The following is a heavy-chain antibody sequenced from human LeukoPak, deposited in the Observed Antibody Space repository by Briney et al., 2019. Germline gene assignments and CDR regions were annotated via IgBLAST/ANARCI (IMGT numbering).Heavy chain of an antibody. D-gene: IGHD6-6*01. Sequence: GGSLRLSCAASGFTFSSYAMSWVRQAPGKGLEWVAVISYDGKKIYYADSLKGRFTLSRDDSENTLYLQMNSLRPEDTGLYYCARDPLSSIPYYYYGVDVWGQGTTVTVSS. V-gene: IGHV3-30*04. CDR1: GFTFSSYA. CDR3: ARDPLSSIPYYYYGVDV. J-gene: IGHJ6*02. CDR2: ISYDGKKI.